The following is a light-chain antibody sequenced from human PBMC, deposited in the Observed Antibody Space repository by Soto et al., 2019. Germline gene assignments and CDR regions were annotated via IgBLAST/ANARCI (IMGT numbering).Light chain of an antibody. CDR2: DAS. J-gene: IGKJ1*01. CDR3: QQFDNFPWT. Sequence: DIQMTQSPPSLSASVGDRVTITCQASQDISTYLNWYQQKPGKAPKLLIYDASNLETGVPSRFGGSGSGTDFTFTINSLQPEDIATYSCQQFDNFPWTFGQGTKVEIK. CDR1: QDISTY. V-gene: IGKV1-33*01.